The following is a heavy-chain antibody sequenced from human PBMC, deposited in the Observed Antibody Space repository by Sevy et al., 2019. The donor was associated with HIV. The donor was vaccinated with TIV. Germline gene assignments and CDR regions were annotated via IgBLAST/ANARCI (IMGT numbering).Heavy chain of an antibody. CDR2: IRYDGNNK. D-gene: IGHD1-26*01. Sequence: GGSLRLSCAASGFTFSSYGMHWVRQAPGKGLEWVAFIRYDGNNKYYTGSMKGRFTISRDNSKNTLYLQMNSLRAEDTAVYYCAQGREQGYYYGMDVWGQGTTVTVSS. CDR1: GFTFSSYG. V-gene: IGHV3-30*02. CDR3: AQGREQGYYYGMDV. J-gene: IGHJ6*02.